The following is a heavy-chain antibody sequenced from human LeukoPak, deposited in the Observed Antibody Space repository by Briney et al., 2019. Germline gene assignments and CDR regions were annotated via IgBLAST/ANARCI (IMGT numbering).Heavy chain of an antibody. J-gene: IGHJ3*02. Sequence: SETLSLTCTVSGGSISSYYWSWIRQPPGKGLEWIGYIYYSGSTNYNPSLKSRVTISVDTSKNQFSLKLSSVTAADTAVYYCARHWNDSCFVIWGQGTMVTVSS. V-gene: IGHV4-59*08. CDR2: IYYSGST. CDR3: ARHWNDSCFVI. D-gene: IGHD1-1*01. CDR1: GGSISSYY.